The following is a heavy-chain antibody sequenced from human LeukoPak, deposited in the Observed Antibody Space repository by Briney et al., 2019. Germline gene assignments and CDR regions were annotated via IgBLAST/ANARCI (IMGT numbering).Heavy chain of an antibody. D-gene: IGHD6-19*01. V-gene: IGHV1-2*02. CDR1: GHTFTGYY. CDR2: INPNSGGT. Sequence: ASVKVSCKASGHTFTGYYMHWVRQAPGQGLEWMGWINPNSGGTNYAQKFQGRVTMTRDTSINTAYMELSRLRSDDTAVYYCAKGWGAITVAGTTDYWGQGTLVTVSS. J-gene: IGHJ4*02. CDR3: AKGWGAITVAGTTDY.